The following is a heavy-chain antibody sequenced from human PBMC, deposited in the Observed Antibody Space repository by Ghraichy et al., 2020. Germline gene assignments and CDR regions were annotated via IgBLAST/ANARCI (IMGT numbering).Heavy chain of an antibody. V-gene: IGHV4-39*07. CDR1: GGSISSSSYY. D-gene: IGHD6-19*01. CDR2: IYYSGAT. CDR3: VRDRVGVAVAGCGKFDL. J-gene: IGHJ2*01. Sequence: ESLNISCNVSGGSISSSSYYWDWIRQPPGKGLEWIGSIYYSGATYYNPSLRSRVTISVDTSKNHFSLRLSSVTAADTAVYYCVRDRVGVAVAGCGKFDLWGRGTLVSVSS.